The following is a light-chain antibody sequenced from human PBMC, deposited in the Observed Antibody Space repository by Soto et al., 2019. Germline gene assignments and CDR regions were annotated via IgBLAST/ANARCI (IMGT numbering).Light chain of an antibody. CDR1: SSDVGDYNY. J-gene: IGLJ3*02. CDR3: CSFSGSYTFWV. Sequence: QSALTQPRSVSGSPGQSVTISCTGTSSDVGDYNYVSWYQKYPGKAPKLVIYDVSKRPSRVPDHFSGAKSGNTACLTISGLQAEDAADDYCCSFSGSYTFWVFGGGTKLTVL. CDR2: DVS. V-gene: IGLV2-11*01.